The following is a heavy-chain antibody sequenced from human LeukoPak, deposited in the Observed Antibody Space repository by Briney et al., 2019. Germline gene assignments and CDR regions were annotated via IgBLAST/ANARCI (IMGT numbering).Heavy chain of an antibody. CDR3: AITRRDTIFDH. D-gene: IGHD5-18*01. J-gene: IGHJ4*02. CDR2: INHSGST. Sequence: SETLSLTCAVYGGSFSGYYRSWIRQPPGKGLEWIGEINHSGSTNYNPSLKSRVTISLDTSKNHFSLRLNSLTAADTAVYYCAITRRDTIFDHWGQGALVSVSS. V-gene: IGHV4-34*01. CDR1: GGSFSGYY.